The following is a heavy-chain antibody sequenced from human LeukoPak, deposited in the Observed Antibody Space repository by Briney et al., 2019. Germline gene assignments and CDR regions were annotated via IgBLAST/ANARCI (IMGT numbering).Heavy chain of an antibody. CDR1: GFTFDDYA. Sequence: GGSLRLSCAASGFTFDDYAMYWVRQAPGKGLEWVSGISWNSGRIGYDDSVKGRFTISRDNAKNSLYLQMNSLRDEDTAFYYCAKGRGSGGYFAKDDAFDMWGQGTMVTVSS. CDR2: ISWNSGRI. V-gene: IGHV3-9*01. CDR3: AKGRGSGGYFAKDDAFDM. J-gene: IGHJ3*02. D-gene: IGHD3-10*01.